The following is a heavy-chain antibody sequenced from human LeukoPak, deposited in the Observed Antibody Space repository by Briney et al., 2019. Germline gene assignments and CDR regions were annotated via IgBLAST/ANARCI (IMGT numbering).Heavy chain of an antibody. Sequence: GGSLRLSCAASGFTFSSYWMSWVRQAPGKGLEWVANIKQDGSEKYYVDSVKGRFTISRDNAKNSLYLQMNSLRAEDTAVYCCARDRGSGWTYYYYGMDVWGQGTTVTVSS. CDR1: GFTFSSYW. V-gene: IGHV3-7*05. CDR2: IKQDGSEK. CDR3: ARDRGSGWTYYYYGMDV. J-gene: IGHJ6*02. D-gene: IGHD6-19*01.